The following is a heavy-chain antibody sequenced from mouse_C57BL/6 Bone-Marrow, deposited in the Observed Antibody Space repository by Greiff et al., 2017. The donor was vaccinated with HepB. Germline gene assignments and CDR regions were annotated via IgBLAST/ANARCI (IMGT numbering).Heavy chain of an antibody. Sequence: QVQLQQSGAELVRPGASVTLSCKASGYTFTDYEMHWVKQTPVHGLEWIGAIDPETGGTAYNQKFKGKAILTADKSSSTAYMELRSLTSEDSAVYYCTRSVGYYGNYDFDYWGQGTTLTVSS. CDR2: IDPETGGT. J-gene: IGHJ2*01. V-gene: IGHV1-15*01. CDR3: TRSVGYYGNYDFDY. CDR1: GYTFTDYE. D-gene: IGHD2-1*01.